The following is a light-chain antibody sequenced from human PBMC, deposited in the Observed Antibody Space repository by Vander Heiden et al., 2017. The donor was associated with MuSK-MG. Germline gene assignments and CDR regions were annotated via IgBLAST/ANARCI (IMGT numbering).Light chain of an antibody. Sequence: SPGERATLSCRASQSFSSNYLAWHQQKPGQAPRLLIYGASNRATGIPDRFSGSVSGTDFTLTISRLEPEDFAVYYCQQDVDTPITFGQGTRLEIK. CDR3: QQDVDTPIT. CDR1: QSFSSNY. V-gene: IGKV3-20*01. CDR2: GAS. J-gene: IGKJ5*01.